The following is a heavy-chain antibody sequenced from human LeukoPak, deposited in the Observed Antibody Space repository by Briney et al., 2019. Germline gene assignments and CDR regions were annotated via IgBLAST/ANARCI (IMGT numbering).Heavy chain of an antibody. Sequence: GGSLRLSCAASGFTFDDYAMHWVRQAPGKGLEWVSGISWNSGSIGYADSVKGRFTISRDSAKNSLYLQMNSLRAEDMALYYCAKSSGYYFYYFDYWGQGTLVTVSS. CDR2: ISWNSGSI. CDR1: GFTFDDYA. J-gene: IGHJ4*02. D-gene: IGHD3-22*01. V-gene: IGHV3-9*03. CDR3: AKSSGYYFYYFDY.